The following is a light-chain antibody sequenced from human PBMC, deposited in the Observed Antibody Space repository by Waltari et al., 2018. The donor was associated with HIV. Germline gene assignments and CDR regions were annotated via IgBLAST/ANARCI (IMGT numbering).Light chain of an antibody. CDR2: RNY. Sequence: QSVLTQPPSASGTPGKRFPIPCSGRSSTIGIHNVYWYHPLPGTAPTLPIYRNYQRPSGVPDRFSGSKSGTSASLAISGLRSEDEADYYCAAWDDSLSGRGVFGGGTKLTVL. V-gene: IGLV1-47*01. CDR1: SSTIGIHN. CDR3: AAWDDSLSGRGV. J-gene: IGLJ2*01.